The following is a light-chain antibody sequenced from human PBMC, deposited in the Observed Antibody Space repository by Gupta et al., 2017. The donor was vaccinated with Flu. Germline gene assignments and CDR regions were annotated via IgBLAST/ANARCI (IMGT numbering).Light chain of an antibody. J-gene: IGKJ3*01. CDR3: QQYSLIPFT. CDR1: QTVLCSYTNENC. V-gene: IGKV4-1*01. Sequence: NCRSSQTVLCSYTNENCLAWFQQKPGQSPNLLIYWASTRASGVPDRFSGSGSGTDFTLTISSLQAEDVAVYYCQQYSLIPFTFGPGTKVDVK. CDR2: WAS.